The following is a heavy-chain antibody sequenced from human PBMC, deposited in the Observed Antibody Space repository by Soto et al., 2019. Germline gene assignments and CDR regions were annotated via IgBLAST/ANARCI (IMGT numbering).Heavy chain of an antibody. Sequence: EVQLVESGGGLVQPGGSLKLSCAASGFTFSGSAMHWVRQASGKGLEWVSYISSSGSTIYYADSVKGRFTISRDNAKNSLYLQMNSLRAEDTAVYYCARDRPRNIAAAGYFDYWGQGTLVTVSS. CDR3: ARDRPRNIAAAGYFDY. D-gene: IGHD6-13*01. CDR1: GFTFSGSA. V-gene: IGHV3-48*04. J-gene: IGHJ4*02. CDR2: ISSSGSTI.